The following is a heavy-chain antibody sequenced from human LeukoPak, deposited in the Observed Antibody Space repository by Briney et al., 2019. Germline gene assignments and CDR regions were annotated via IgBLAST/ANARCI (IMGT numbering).Heavy chain of an antibody. V-gene: IGHV3-53*01. CDR3: ASSPIVGGILY. CDR1: GFTVISNY. Sequence: QAGGSLRLSCAASGFTVISNYMTWVRQVPGKGLEWVSVIYSGGSTYYADSVKGRFTISRDNSKNTLYLQMNSLRAADTAVYYCASSPIVGGILYWGQGTLVAVAS. D-gene: IGHD1-26*01. J-gene: IGHJ4*02. CDR2: IYSGGST.